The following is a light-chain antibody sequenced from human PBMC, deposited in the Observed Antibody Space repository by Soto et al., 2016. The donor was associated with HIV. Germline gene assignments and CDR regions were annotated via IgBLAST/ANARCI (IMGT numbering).Light chain of an antibody. J-gene: IGKJ4*01. V-gene: IGKV1-5*03. CDR3: QQFDNLPLT. CDR1: QSISSW. Sequence: DIQMTQSPSTLSASVGDRVIITCRASQSISSWLAWYQQKPGKAPKVLIYKASSLDSGVPSRFSGSGSGTDFTFTISSLQPEDIATYYCQQFDNLPLTFGGGTKVEIK. CDR2: KAS.